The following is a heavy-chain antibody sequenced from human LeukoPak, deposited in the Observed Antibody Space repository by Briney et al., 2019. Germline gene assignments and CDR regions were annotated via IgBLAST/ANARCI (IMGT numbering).Heavy chain of an antibody. D-gene: IGHD3-10*01. CDR1: GGTFSSYA. CDR2: INPNSGVT. CDR3: AREYGSGAYYPLGY. V-gene: IGHV1-2*02. J-gene: IGHJ4*02. Sequence: GASVKVSCKASGGTFSSYAISWVRQAPGQGLEWMGWINPNSGVTNYAQKFQGRVTLTRDTSFSTAYMELSSLTSDDTAVYYCAREYGSGAYYPLGYWGQGTLVTVSS.